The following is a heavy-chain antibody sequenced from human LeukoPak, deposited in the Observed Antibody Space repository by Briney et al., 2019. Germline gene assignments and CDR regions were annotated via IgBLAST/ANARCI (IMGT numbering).Heavy chain of an antibody. V-gene: IGHV3-30-3*01. CDR2: ISYDGSDK. Sequence: QPGRSLRLSCAAPGFSFRSYDIHWVRQAPGKGLEWVAVISYDGSDKNYADSVKGRFTISRDNSRNTLYLQMNSLRVEDTAVYYCARWGSNSCYDYWGQGTLVTVSS. CDR1: GFSFRSYD. CDR3: ARWGSNSCYDY. D-gene: IGHD2-2*01. J-gene: IGHJ4*02.